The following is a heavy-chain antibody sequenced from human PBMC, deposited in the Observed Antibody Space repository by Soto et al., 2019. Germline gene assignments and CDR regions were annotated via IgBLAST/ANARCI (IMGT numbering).Heavy chain of an antibody. CDR2: ISFDGGNK. J-gene: IGHJ4*02. CDR3: ARDMGVFWSGYPEGGFDY. D-gene: IGHD3-3*01. Sequence: GGSLRLSCAASGFTFSNYALHWVRQAPGKGLEWVALISFDGGNKYYADSVKGRFIISRDNAETSLYLQMNSLRAEDTAVYYCARDMGVFWSGYPEGGFDYWGQGTPVTVSS. CDR1: GFTFSNYA. V-gene: IGHV3-30-3*01.